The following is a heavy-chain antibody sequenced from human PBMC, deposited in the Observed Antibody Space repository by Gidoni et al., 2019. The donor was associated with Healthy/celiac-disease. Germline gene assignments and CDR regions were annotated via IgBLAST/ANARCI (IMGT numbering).Heavy chain of an antibody. V-gene: IGHV3-23*01. D-gene: IGHD3-10*01. J-gene: IGHJ4*02. Sequence: EVQLLESGGGLVQPGGSLRLSCAASGFTFSSYAMSWVRQAPGKGLEGVSAISGSGGSTYYADSVKGRFTISRDNSKNTLYLQMNSLRAEDTAVYYCAKSSMAGGDFDYWGQGTLVTVSS. CDR1: GFTFSSYA. CDR2: ISGSGGST. CDR3: AKSSMAGGDFDY.